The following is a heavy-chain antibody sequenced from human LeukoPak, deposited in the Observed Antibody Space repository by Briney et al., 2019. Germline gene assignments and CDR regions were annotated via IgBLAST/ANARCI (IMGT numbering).Heavy chain of an antibody. D-gene: IGHD1/OR15-1a*01. J-gene: IGHJ4*02. V-gene: IGHV3-20*04. CDR3: ARDLTTSDN. CDR2: INWSGGRT. Sequence: GGSLRLSCAASGFTFDDYGMSWVRQAPGKGLEWVSGINWSGGRTGYADSLKGRFTISRDNAKNTLYLQMNSLRDEDTALYYCARDLTTSDNWGQGTLVTVST. CDR1: GFTFDDYG.